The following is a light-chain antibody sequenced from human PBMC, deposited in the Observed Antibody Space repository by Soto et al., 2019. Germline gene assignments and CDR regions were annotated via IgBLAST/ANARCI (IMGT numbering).Light chain of an antibody. CDR3: SAYSGTNYHYV. CDR2: EVS. V-gene: IGLV2-8*01. Sequence: QSVLTQPPSASGSFGQSVTISCTGTSSDVGGYNYVSWYQQHPGKAPKLMIYEVSERPSGVPDRFSGSKSGNTASLTVSGLQADEEADYYCSAYSGTNYHYVFGTGTKLTVL. CDR1: SSDVGGYNY. J-gene: IGLJ1*01.